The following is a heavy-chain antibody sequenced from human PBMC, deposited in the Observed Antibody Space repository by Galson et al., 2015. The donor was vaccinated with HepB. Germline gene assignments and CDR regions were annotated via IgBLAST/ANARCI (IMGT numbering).Heavy chain of an antibody. V-gene: IGHV3-30*04. J-gene: IGHJ4*02. D-gene: IGHD6-13*01. CDR2: ISYDGSNK. CDR3: ARGFSPAAAPGYFDY. Sequence: SLRLSCAASGFTFSSYAMHWVRQAPGKGLEWVAVISYDGSNKYYADSVKGRFTISRDNSKNTLYLQMNSLGAEDTAVYYCARGFSPAAAPGYFDYWGQGTLVTVSS. CDR1: GFTFSSYA.